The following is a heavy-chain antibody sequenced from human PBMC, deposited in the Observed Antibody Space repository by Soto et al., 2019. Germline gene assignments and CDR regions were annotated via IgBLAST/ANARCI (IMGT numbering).Heavy chain of an antibody. J-gene: IGHJ5*01. D-gene: IGHD1-20*01. Sequence: QITLKESGPTLVKATQTLTLTCSFSGFSLRNTEESVSWIRQPPGKALEWLGIIYWDDEKRYSPSVKSRLTITKDTTQNHVVLMMTNLDPMDTGTYYCAHRRYKGKDWDCFDSWGQGTLVTVSS. CDR2: IYWDDEK. CDR3: AHRRYKGKDWDCFDS. CDR1: GFSLRNTEES. V-gene: IGHV2-5*02.